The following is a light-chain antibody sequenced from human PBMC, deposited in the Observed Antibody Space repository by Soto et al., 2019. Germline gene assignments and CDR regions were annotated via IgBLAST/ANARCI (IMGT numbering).Light chain of an antibody. CDR2: DAS. V-gene: IGKV1-5*01. J-gene: IGKJ3*01. CDR3: QQYNLYST. Sequence: DIPMTQSPSTLSASVGDRVTITCRASQSISSWLAWYQQKPGKAPKLLIYDASSLKSGVPSRFSGSESGTEFTLTISSLQPDDFATYYCQQYNLYSTFGPGTKVDIK. CDR1: QSISSW.